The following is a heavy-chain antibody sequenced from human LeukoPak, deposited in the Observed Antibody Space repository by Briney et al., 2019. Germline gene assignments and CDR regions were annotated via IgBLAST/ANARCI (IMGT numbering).Heavy chain of an antibody. CDR2: IKQDGSEK. CDR3: ASGSRYGAFDI. V-gene: IGHV3-7*01. J-gene: IGHJ3*02. Sequence: GGSLRLSCAASGFTFSSYWMSWVRQAPGKGLEWVANIKQDGSEKYYVDSVKGRFTISRDNAKNSLYLQMNSLRAEDTAVYYCASGSRYGAFDIWGQGTMVTVSS. D-gene: IGHD2-2*01. CDR1: GFTFSSYW.